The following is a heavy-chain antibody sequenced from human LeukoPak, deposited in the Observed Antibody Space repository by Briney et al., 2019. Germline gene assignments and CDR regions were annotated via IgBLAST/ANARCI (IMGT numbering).Heavy chain of an antibody. CDR3: ARVAIQVSFDY. V-gene: IGHV4-30-4*07. J-gene: IGHJ4*02. CDR1: GYSISSDYS. Sequence: PSETLSLTCTVSGYSISSDYSWSWIRQPPGKGLEWIGYIYYSGSTYYNPSLTSRITISADTSKNQFSLKLSSVTAADTAVYYCARVAIQVSFDYWGPGTLVTVSS. CDR2: IYYSGST. D-gene: IGHD5-18*01.